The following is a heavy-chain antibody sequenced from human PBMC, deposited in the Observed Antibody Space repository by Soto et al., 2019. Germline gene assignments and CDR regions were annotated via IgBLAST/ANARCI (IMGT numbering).Heavy chain of an antibody. CDR3: ARHIVDTSMSASFNY. CDR1: GYSFLNYW. V-gene: IGHV5-51*01. Sequence: GESLKISCKTSGYSFLNYWIGWVRQMPGKGLEWMGIIYPGDSDARYSPSFQGQVTISADKSISTVYLQWSSLKASDTAMYYCARHIVDTSMSASFNYWGQGTQVTVSS. D-gene: IGHD5-18*01. CDR2: IYPGDSDA. J-gene: IGHJ4*02.